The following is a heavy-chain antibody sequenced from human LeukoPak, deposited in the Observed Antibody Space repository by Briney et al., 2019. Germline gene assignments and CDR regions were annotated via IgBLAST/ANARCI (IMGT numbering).Heavy chain of an antibody. V-gene: IGHV3-74*01. CDR2: ITNDGSST. CDR3: AGGPDGALDY. D-gene: IGHD1-26*01. Sequence: GGSLRLSCAASGLTFSSHWMHWVRQAPGKGLVWVSRITNDGSSTTYADSVKGRFTISRDNAKNSLYLQMNSLRAEDTAVYYCAGGPDGALDYWGQGTLVTVSS. CDR1: GLTFSSHW. J-gene: IGHJ4*02.